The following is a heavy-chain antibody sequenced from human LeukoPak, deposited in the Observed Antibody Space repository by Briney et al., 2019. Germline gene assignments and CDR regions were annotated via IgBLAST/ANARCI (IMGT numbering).Heavy chain of an antibody. CDR1: GVTFSSYW. CDR2: LSGSGGST. CDR3: AKVDSGIVATGSPYFDY. Sequence: GGSLRLSCAASGVTFSSYWMTWVRQAPGKGLEWVSSLSGSGGSTYHADSVKGRFTISRDNSKNTLYLQMNSLSAEDTAVYYCAKVDSGIVATGSPYFDYWGQGTLVTVSS. V-gene: IGHV3-23*01. D-gene: IGHD6-13*01. J-gene: IGHJ4*02.